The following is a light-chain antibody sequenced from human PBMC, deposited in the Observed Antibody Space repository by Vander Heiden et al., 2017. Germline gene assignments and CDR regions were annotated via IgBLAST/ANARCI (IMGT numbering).Light chain of an antibody. CDR1: QDISNY. CDR3: QQYDNLPIT. Sequence: DIQLTQSPSSLSASVGDRVTITCQASQDISNYLNWYQQNPGKAPKRRIYEASNLETGVPSRFSGSGSGTDFTFTISSLQPEDIATYYCQQYDNLPITFGQGTRLEMK. CDR2: EAS. V-gene: IGKV1-33*01. J-gene: IGKJ5*01.